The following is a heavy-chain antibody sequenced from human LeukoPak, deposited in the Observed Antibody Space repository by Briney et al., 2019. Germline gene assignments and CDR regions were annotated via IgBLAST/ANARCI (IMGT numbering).Heavy chain of an antibody. J-gene: IGHJ4*02. CDR2: ISYDGSNK. V-gene: IGHV3-30*03. CDR3: AXXRGXYGFDY. Sequence: PGRSLRLSCAASGFTFSSYGMHWVRQAPGKGLEWVAVISYDGSNKYYADSVKGRFTISRDNSKNTLYLQMNSLRAEDTAVYYCAXXRGXYGFDYWGQGTLVTVSS. D-gene: IGHD1-26*01. CDR1: GFTFSSYG.